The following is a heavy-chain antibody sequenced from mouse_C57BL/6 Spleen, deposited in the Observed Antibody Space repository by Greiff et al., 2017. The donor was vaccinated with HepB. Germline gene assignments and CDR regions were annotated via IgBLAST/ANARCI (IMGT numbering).Heavy chain of an antibody. CDR1: GFNIKDYY. CDR2: IDPEDGDT. Sequence: VQLQQSGAELVRPGASVKLSCTASGFNIKDYYMHWVKQRPEQGLEWIGRIDPEDGDTEYAPKFQGKATMTADTSSNTADLQLSSLTSEDTAVYYCTKDSSGYNAYWGQGTLVTVSA. J-gene: IGHJ3*01. CDR3: TKDSSGYNAY. D-gene: IGHD3-2*02. V-gene: IGHV14-1*01.